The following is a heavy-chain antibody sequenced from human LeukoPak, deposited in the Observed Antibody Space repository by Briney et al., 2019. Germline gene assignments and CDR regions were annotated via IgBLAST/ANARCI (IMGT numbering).Heavy chain of an antibody. CDR1: GFTFSSYA. CDR3: ATTCSTSCYYYYYYYGMDV. CDR2: ISGSGGST. D-gene: IGHD2-2*01. J-gene: IGHJ6*04. Sequence: GGSLRLSCAASGFTFSSYAMSSVRQAPGKGLEWVSAISGSGGSTYYADSVKGRFTISRDNSKNTLYLQMNSLRAEDTAVYYCATTCSTSCYYYYYYYGMDVWGKGTTVTVSS. V-gene: IGHV3-23*01.